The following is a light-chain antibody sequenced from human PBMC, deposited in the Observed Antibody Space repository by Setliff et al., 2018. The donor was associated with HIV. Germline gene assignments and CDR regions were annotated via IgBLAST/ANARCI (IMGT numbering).Light chain of an antibody. V-gene: IGLV2-11*01. CDR1: SSDVGGYDY. CDR2: DVS. CDR3: CSYEITHRFV. J-gene: IGLJ1*01. Sequence: QSVLTQPRSVSGSRGQSVTFSCTGASSDVGGYDYVSWYQQHPGKAPKLIIHDVSKRPSGVPARFSGFKSGNTASLTISGLQPEDEADYYCCSYEITHRFVFGTGTKVTVL.